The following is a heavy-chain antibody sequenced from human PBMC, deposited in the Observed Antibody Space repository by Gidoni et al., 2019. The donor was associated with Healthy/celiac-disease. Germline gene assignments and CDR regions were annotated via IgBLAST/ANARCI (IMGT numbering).Heavy chain of an antibody. CDR1: GFTFSSYW. Sequence: EVQLVESGGGLVQPGGSLRLSCAASGFTFSSYWMHWVRQAPGKGLVWVSRINSDGSSTSYADSVKGRFTISRDNAKNTLYLQMNSLRAEDTAVYYCARDGDVVVVAARFDYWGQGTLVTVSS. J-gene: IGHJ4*02. D-gene: IGHD2-15*01. CDR3: ARDGDVVVVAARFDY. CDR2: INSDGSST. V-gene: IGHV3-74*01.